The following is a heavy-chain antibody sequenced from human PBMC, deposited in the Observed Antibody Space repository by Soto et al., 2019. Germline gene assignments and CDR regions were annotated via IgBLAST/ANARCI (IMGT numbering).Heavy chain of an antibody. CDR3: ATRQGGSYNWFDP. CDR1: GGSISRSSYS. V-gene: IGHV4-39*01. D-gene: IGHD2-15*01. CDR2: LYYSGNT. J-gene: IGHJ5*02. Sequence: PSETLSLTCTVSGGSISRSSYSWAWIRQPPGKGLEWIGTLYYSGNTYYNPSLKSRVTISVDTSKNQVSLKLSSVTAADTAVYYCATRQGGSYNWFDPWGQGTLVTVSS.